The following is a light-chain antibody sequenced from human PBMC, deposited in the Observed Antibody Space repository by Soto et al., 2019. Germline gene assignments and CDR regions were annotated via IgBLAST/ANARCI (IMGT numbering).Light chain of an antibody. CDR3: QQRSNWPLT. CDR2: DAS. Sequence: EIVLTHSACTLSSSAGERATLSWGASQSVSSYLAWYQQKTGQAPRLLIYDASNRATGIPARFSGSGSGTDFNLTISSLEPEDFAVYYCQQRSNWPLTFGGGTKVDIK. J-gene: IGKJ4*01. V-gene: IGKV3-11*01. CDR1: QSVSSY.